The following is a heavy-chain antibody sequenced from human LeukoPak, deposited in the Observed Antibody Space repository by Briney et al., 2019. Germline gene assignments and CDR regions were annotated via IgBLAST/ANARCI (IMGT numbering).Heavy chain of an antibody. Sequence: GGSLRLSCAASTSMFSSYAMTWVRQAPGKGLQWISTITGSGSRIYYADSVKGRFTLSRDKSKNTLHLQMNSLGAEDTAVYYCAGGEGAAGIYDAFDFWGQGTLVTVSS. D-gene: IGHD6-13*01. V-gene: IGHV3-23*01. J-gene: IGHJ3*01. CDR2: ITGSGSRI. CDR3: AGGEGAAGIYDAFDF. CDR1: TSMFSSYA.